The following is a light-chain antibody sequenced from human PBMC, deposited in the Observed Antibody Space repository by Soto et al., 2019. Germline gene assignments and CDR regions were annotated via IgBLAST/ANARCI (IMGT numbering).Light chain of an antibody. CDR2: DAS. CDR1: QTISTW. Sequence: IQVPQSPPTLSASVGDRVTITCRAIQTISTWMDWYQQKPGKAPKLRVYDASALQSGVASRFSGSGSGTEFTLIISGLQPEDSATYYCQQYTNTNNPWMFGQGTKVDIK. J-gene: IGKJ1*01. CDR3: QQYTNTNNPWM. V-gene: IGKV1-5*01.